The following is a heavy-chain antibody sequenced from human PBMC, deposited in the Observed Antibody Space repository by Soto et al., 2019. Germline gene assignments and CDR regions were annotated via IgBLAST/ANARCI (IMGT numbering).Heavy chain of an antibody. CDR3: AKDSATFGRFDY. CDR1: GFTFSIYG. J-gene: IGHJ4*02. V-gene: IGHV3-23*01. CDR2: ISGGGAGT. Sequence: PGCSLRLSSSAAGFTFSIYGMSRVRYAPGKGLEWLSEISGGGAGTYYADSVKGRFTISRDNSKNTLYLQMNSLRAEETAVYYCAKDSATFGRFDYWGQGTLVTLSS. D-gene: IGHD3-3*01.